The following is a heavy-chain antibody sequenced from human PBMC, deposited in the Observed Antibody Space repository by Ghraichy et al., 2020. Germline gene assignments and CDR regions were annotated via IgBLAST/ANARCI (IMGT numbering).Heavy chain of an antibody. CDR3: ARDRKIGAAQRFDL. CDR1: GFTFSDYY. J-gene: IGHJ5*02. CDR2: ISVGGGTI. D-gene: IGHD1-14*01. V-gene: IGHV3-11*01. Sequence: GGSRRLSCEASGFTFSDYYMSWIRQAPGKGLQWIAYISVGGGTISYSDSVRGRFTISRDSAKNSVSLQMNGLGPDDTAVYYCARDRKIGAAQRFDLWGQGTLVTVSS.